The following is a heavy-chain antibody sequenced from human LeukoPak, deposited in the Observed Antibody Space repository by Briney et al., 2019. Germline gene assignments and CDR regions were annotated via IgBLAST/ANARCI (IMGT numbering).Heavy chain of an antibody. CDR2: IYYSGST. D-gene: IGHD3-16*01. Sequence: SETLSLTCTVSGGSISSYYWSWIRQPPGKGLEWLGYIYYSGSTNYNPSLKSRVTISVDTSKNQFSLKLSSVTAADPAVYYCAKGAQGALDCWGQGTLVTVSS. J-gene: IGHJ4*02. CDR1: GGSISSYY. CDR3: AKGAQGALDC. V-gene: IGHV4-59*01.